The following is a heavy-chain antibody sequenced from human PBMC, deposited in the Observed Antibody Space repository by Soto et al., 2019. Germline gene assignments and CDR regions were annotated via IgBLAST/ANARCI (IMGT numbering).Heavy chain of an antibody. V-gene: IGHV3-64D*06. D-gene: IGHD3-9*01. CDR1: GFTLSSYA. J-gene: IGHJ4*02. CDR2: ISSNGGST. CDR3: VKALGYSDWLTGFDY. Sequence: GGSLRLSCSAFGFTLSSYAMHWVRKAPGKGLEYVSAISSNGGSTYYADSVKGRFTISRDNSKNTLYRQMSSLRAQDTAVYYCVKALGYSDWLTGFDYWGQGTLVTVSS.